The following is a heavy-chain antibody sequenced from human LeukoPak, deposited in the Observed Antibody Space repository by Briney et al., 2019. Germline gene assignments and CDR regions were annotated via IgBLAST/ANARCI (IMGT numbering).Heavy chain of an antibody. CDR2: IYVDGRT. Sequence: GGSLRLSCAASGFTFSSYWMNWARQAPGKGLEWVSLIYVDGRTYYADSVKDRFTISRDNSKNTLYLQVNSLRAEDTAVYYCARRGDGGRSFDYWGQGTLVTVSS. V-gene: IGHV3-53*01. J-gene: IGHJ4*02. CDR1: GFTFSSYW. CDR3: ARRGDGGRSFDY. D-gene: IGHD4-23*01.